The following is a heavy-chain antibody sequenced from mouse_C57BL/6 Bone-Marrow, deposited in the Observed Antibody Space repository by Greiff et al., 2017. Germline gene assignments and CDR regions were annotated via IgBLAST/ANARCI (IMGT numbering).Heavy chain of an antibody. CDR2: IYPGSGNT. Sequence: QVQLQQSGAELVRPGASVKLSCKASGYTFTDYYINWVKQRPGQGLEWIARIYPGSGNTYSNEKFKGKATLTAEKSSSTSYMQLSSLTSEDSAVYFCARGQFITTVVRAMDYWGQGTSVTVSS. V-gene: IGHV1-76*01. CDR3: ARGQFITTVVRAMDY. J-gene: IGHJ4*01. D-gene: IGHD1-1*01. CDR1: GYTFTDYY.